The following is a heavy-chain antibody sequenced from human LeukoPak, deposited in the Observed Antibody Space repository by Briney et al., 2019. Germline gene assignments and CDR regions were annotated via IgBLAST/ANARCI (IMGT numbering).Heavy chain of an antibody. CDR3: ARGEMHYDILTGFRNWFDP. V-gene: IGHV4-59*01. CDR2: INYGGGT. J-gene: IGHJ5*02. Sequence: SETLSLTCTASGGSISNYYWCWIRQPPGKGREWIGYINYGGGTNYNPSLMSRVPISVDTSKNQFSLNLISVTAADTAVYYCARGEMHYDILTGFRNWFDPWGQGTLVTVSS. D-gene: IGHD3-9*01. CDR1: GGSISNYY.